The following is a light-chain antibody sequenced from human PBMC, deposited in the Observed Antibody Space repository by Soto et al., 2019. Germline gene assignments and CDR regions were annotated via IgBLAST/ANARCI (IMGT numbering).Light chain of an antibody. CDR3: QQYGTSPYT. Sequence: EIVLTQSPGTLSLSPGERATLSCRASQSVDSTYLAWYQQKPGQAPRLLIYDASSRPTGIPDRFSGSGSGTDFTLSIGRLEPEDFAVYYCQQYGTSPYTFGQGTKLEIK. V-gene: IGKV3-20*01. CDR2: DAS. CDR1: QSVDSTY. J-gene: IGKJ2*01.